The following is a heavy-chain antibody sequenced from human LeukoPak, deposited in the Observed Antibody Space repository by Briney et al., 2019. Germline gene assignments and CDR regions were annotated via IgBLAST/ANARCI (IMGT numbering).Heavy chain of an antibody. J-gene: IGHJ4*02. V-gene: IGHV4-59*01. CDR3: ARGSHSSGGKTQRFVY. CDR1: GGSISSYF. CDR2: IFYSRNT. D-gene: IGHD3-22*01. Sequence: SETLSLSCTVTGGSISSYFWSWIRQAPGKGLEWIGYIFYSRNTKYNPSLKSRVTISVGTSKNQFSLNLTSVTAADTALYYCARGSHSSGGKTQRFVYWGQGGRVTVAS.